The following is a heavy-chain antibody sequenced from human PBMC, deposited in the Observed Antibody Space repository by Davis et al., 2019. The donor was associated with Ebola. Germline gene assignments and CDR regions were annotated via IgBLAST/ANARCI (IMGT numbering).Heavy chain of an antibody. J-gene: IGHJ4*02. D-gene: IGHD3-16*01. CDR3: ARERGGDYGDY. CDR2: VRSHGSDD. V-gene: IGHV3-30*02. Sequence: GGSLRLSCAASGFTFSSYSMNWVRQAPGRGLEWVAFVRSHGSDDHYADSVKGRFTISRDNSKNTLYLQMNSLRPEDTAVYYCARERGGDYGDYWGQGTLVTVSS. CDR1: GFTFSSYS.